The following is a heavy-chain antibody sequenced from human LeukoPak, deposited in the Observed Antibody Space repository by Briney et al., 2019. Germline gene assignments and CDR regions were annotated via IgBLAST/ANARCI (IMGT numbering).Heavy chain of an antibody. J-gene: IGHJ5*02. CDR3: AKEGSSGWYERDCFDP. V-gene: IGHV3-23*01. CDR1: GFTFNSYA. D-gene: IGHD6-19*01. CDR2: ISGSGGST. Sequence: GGSLRLSCAAAGFTFNSYAMSWVRQAPGKGLEWVSAISGSGGSTYYADSVKGRFTISRDNSKNTLYLQMNNLRVEDTAVYYCAKEGSSGWYERDCFDPWGQGTLVTVSS.